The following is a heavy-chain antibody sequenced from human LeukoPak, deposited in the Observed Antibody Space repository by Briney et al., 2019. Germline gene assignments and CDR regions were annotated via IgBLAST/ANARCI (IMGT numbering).Heavy chain of an antibody. V-gene: IGHV4-59*01. CDR3: ARARDAYDSFDN. CDR1: GDSIRSYS. J-gene: IGHJ4*02. CDR2: IYYSGTT. Sequence: PSETLSLTCTVSGDSIRSYSWNWMRQPPGKGLEWIGYIYYSGTTDYNPSLKSRVTISVDTSHQSSLRLSSVTAADTAVYYCARARDAYDSFDNWGQGTLVTVSS. D-gene: IGHD3-22*01.